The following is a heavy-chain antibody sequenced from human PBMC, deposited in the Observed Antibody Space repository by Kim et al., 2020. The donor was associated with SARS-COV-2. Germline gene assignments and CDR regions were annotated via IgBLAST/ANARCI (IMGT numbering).Heavy chain of an antibody. J-gene: IGHJ1*01. CDR3: AAGAPGH. Sequence: HSGRTNYTPSLKSRVSMSVDTSKNQFSLNLKSVTAADTAVYYCAAGAPGHWGQGTLVTVSS. CDR2: HSGRT. V-gene: IGHV4-34*01.